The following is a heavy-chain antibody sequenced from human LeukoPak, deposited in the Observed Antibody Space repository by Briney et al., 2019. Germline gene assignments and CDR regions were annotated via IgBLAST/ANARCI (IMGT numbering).Heavy chain of an antibody. CDR3: ARGRGVATTPPLNY. CDR1: GGSISSYY. V-gene: IGHV4-59*01. D-gene: IGHD5-24*01. CDR2: IYYSGST. J-gene: IGHJ4*02. Sequence: SETLSLTCTVSGGSISSYYWSWIRQPPGKGLEWIGYIYYSGSTNYNPSLKSRVTISVDTSKNQFSLKLSSVTAADTAVYYRARGRGVATTPPLNYWGQGTLVTVSS.